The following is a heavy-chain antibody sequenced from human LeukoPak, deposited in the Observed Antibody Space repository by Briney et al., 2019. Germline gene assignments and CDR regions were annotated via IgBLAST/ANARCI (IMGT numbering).Heavy chain of an antibody. J-gene: IGHJ4*02. V-gene: IGHV3-64D*06. D-gene: IGHD5-12*01. CDR1: GFTFSSYA. Sequence: GGSLRLSCSASGFTFSSYAMHWVRQAPGKGLEYVSAISSNGGSTYYADSVKGRFTISRDNSKNTLYLQMSILRAEDTAVYYCVKGIVATISYFDYWGQGTLVTVSS. CDR3: VKGIVATISYFDY. CDR2: ISSNGGST.